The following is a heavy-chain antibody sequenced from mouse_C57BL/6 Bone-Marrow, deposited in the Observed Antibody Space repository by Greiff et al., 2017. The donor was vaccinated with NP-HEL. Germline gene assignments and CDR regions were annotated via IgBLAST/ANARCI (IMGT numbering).Heavy chain of an antibody. Sequence: LQESGPELVKPGASVKISCKASGYAFSSSWMNWVKQRPGKGLEWIGRIYPGDGDTNYNGKFKGKATLTADKSSSTAYMQLSSLTSEDSAVYFCAVSLLYYFDYWGQGTTLTVSS. CDR1: GYAFSSSW. V-gene: IGHV1-82*01. CDR3: AVSLLYYFDY. CDR2: IYPGDGDT. J-gene: IGHJ2*01.